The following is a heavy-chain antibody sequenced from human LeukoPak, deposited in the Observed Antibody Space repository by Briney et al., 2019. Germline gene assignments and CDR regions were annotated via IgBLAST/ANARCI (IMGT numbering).Heavy chain of an antibody. J-gene: IGHJ4*02. CDR3: ARVAKYYYDSSGSFDY. CDR2: INHSGST. Sequence: SETLSLTCAVYGGSFSGYYWSWIRQPPGKGLEWIGEINHSGSTNYNPSLKSRVTISVDTSKNQFSLKLSSVTAADTAVYYCARVAKYYYDSSGSFDYWGQGTLVTVAS. CDR1: GGSFSGYY. V-gene: IGHV4-34*01. D-gene: IGHD3-22*01.